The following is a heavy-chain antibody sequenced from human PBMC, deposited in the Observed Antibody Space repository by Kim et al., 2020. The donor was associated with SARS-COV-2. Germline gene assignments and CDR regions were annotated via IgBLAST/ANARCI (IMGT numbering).Heavy chain of an antibody. CDR3: ARDVTMVRGATYYYYYYGMDV. J-gene: IGHJ6*04. CDR2: ISYDGSNK. V-gene: IGHV3-30*04. Sequence: GGSLRLSCAASGFTFSSYAMHWVRQAPGKGLEWVAVISYDGSNKYYADSVKGRFTISRDNSKNTLYLQMNSLRAEDTAVYYCARDVTMVRGATYYYYYYGMDVWGKGTTVTVSS. CDR1: GFTFSSYA. D-gene: IGHD3-10*01.